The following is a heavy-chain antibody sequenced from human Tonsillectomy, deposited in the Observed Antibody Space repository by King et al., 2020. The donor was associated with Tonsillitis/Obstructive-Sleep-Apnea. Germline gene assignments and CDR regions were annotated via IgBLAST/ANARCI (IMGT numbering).Heavy chain of an antibody. J-gene: IGHJ4*02. V-gene: IGHV3-64D*06. D-gene: IGHD3-10*01. CDR1: GFTFSSYA. CDR2: ISSNGGSA. Sequence: VQLVESGGGLVQPGGSPRLSCSASGFTFSSYAMHWVRQTPGKGLEYVSGISSNGGSAYYADSVKGRITISRDNSKNTLYLQMNSLRAEDTAVYYCVKLGGFGELLSWGQGTLVTVSS. CDR3: VKLGGFGELLS.